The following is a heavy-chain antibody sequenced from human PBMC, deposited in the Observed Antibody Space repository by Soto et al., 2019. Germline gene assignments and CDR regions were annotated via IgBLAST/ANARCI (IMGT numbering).Heavy chain of an antibody. Sequence: EVQLVESGGGLVQPGGSLRLSCAASGFTFSSYSMNWVRQAPGKGLEWVSYISSISSTIYYADSVKGRFTISRANDKNSLKLQMNSLRAEDTAVYYCARDWGMTTVTSRLGGAFDIWGQGTMVTVSS. CDR1: GFTFSSYS. V-gene: IGHV3-48*01. CDR2: ISSISSTI. D-gene: IGHD4-17*01. CDR3: ARDWGMTTVTSRLGGAFDI. J-gene: IGHJ3*02.